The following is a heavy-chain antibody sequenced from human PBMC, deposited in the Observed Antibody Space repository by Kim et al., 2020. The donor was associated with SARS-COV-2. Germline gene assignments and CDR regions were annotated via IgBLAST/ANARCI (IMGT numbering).Heavy chain of an antibody. J-gene: IGHJ5*02. CDR3: ARGYSSSWIPRDNWFDP. D-gene: IGHD6-13*01. Sequence: FQGRVTITADESTSTAYMELSSLRSEDTAVYYCARGYSSSWIPRDNWFDPWGQGTLVTVSS. V-gene: IGHV1-69*01.